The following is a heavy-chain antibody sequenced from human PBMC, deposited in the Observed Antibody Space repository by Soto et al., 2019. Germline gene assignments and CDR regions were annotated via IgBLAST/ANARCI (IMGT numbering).Heavy chain of an antibody. CDR2: LWFDGSNE. CDR1: GFPFSRYD. Sequence: QVQLVESGGGVVHPGRSLRLSCAASGFPFSRYDMHWVRQAPGKGLEWVAVLWFDGSNEYYADSVQGRFTISRDNSKNTLYLQMDRLRAEDTAVYYCAKVLYASESFDSEEAPYGMDVWGQGTTVTVS. V-gene: IGHV3-33*06. CDR3: AKVLYASESFDSEEAPYGMDV. J-gene: IGHJ6*02. D-gene: IGHD3-10*01.